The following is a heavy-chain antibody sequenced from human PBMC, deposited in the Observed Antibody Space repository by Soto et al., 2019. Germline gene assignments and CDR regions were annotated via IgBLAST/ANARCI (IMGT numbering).Heavy chain of an antibody. D-gene: IGHD2-2*01. V-gene: IGHV4-31*03. CDR1: GGSISSGGYY. CDR2: IYYSGST. Sequence: SETLSLTCTVSGGSISSGGYYWSWIRQHPGKGLEWIGYIYYSGSTYYNPSLKSRVTISVDTSKNQFSLKLSSVTAADTAVYYCARDLVVPAAPSYYYYGMDVWGQGTTVTVSS. CDR3: ARDLVVPAAPSYYYYGMDV. J-gene: IGHJ6*02.